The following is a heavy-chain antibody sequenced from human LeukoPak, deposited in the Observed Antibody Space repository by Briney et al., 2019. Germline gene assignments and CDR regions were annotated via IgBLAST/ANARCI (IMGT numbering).Heavy chain of an antibody. J-gene: IGHJ5*02. D-gene: IGHD3-22*01. CDR2: IVGSGGST. CDR1: GFTFSNYA. V-gene: IGHV3-23*01. CDR3: ASNRGEYSYYDSSLTYNWFDP. Sequence: PGGSLRLSCAASGFTFSNYAMSWVRQAPGKGLEWVSAIVGSGGSTYYADSVKGRFTISRDNSKNTLYLQMNSLRAEDTAVYYCASNRGEYSYYDSSLTYNWFDPWGQGTLVTVSS.